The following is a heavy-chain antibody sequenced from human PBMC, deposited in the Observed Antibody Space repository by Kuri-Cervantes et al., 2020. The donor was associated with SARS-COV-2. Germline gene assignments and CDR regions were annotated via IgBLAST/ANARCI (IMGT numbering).Heavy chain of an antibody. J-gene: IGHJ6*02. CDR2: IYYSGST. D-gene: IGHD3-3*01. Sequence: SETLSLTCTVSGGSISSYYWSWIRQPPGKGLEWIGYIYYSGSTNYNPSLKSRVTISVDTSKNQFSLKLSSVTAADTAVYYCARWGRGSVLRFLGWSGYGMDVWGQGTTVTVSS. CDR1: GGSISSYY. V-gene: IGHV4-59*12. CDR3: ARWGRGSVLRFLGWSGYGMDV.